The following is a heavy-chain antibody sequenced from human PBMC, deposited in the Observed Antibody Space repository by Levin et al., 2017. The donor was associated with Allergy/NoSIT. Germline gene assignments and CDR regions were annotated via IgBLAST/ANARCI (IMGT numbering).Heavy chain of an antibody. D-gene: IGHD3-10*01. CDR1: GFTFSSYS. V-gene: IGHV3-48*01. Sequence: GGSLRLSCAASGFTFSSYSMNWVRQAPGKGLEWVSYISSSSSTIYYADSVKGRFTISRDNAKNSLYLQMNSRRAVYTAVYYCARGRGWFGELSNRFDYWGQGTLVTVSS. CDR3: ARGRGWFGELSNRFDY. CDR2: ISSSSSTI. J-gene: IGHJ4*02.